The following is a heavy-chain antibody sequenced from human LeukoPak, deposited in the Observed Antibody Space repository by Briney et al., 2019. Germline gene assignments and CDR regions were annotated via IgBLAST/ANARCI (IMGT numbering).Heavy chain of an antibody. CDR3: ARHSLYYDFWSGPRYNWFDP. CDR2: INHSGST. D-gene: IGHD3-3*01. CDR1: GGSFSGYY. Sequence: PSETLSLTCAVYGGSFSGYYWSWIRQPPGKGLEWIGEINHSGSTNYNPSLKSRVTISVDTSKNQFSLKLSSVTAADTAVYYCARHSLYYDFWSGPRYNWFDPWGQGTLVTVSS. J-gene: IGHJ5*02. V-gene: IGHV4-34*01.